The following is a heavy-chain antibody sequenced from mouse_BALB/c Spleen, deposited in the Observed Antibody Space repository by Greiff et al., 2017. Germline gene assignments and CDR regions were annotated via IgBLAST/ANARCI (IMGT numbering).Heavy chain of an antibody. V-gene: IGHV5-6-4*01. Sequence: EVQGVESGGGLVKPGGSLKLSCAASGFTFSSYTMSWVRQTPEKRLEWVATISSGGSYTYYPDSVKGRFTISRDNAKNTLYLQMSSLKSEDTAMYYCTRGGSSYDGYFDVWGAGTTVTVSS. J-gene: IGHJ1*01. CDR1: GFTFSSYT. D-gene: IGHD1-1*01. CDR2: ISSGGSYT. CDR3: TRGGSSYDGYFDV.